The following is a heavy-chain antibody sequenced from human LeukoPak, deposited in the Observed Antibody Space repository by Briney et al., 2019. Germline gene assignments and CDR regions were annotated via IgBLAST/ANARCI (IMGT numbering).Heavy chain of an antibody. CDR3: ARGRPEYYDFWSGYYSGPILFDY. CDR2: IFHTGST. V-gene: IGHV4-38-2*02. Sequence: SETLSLTCTVSGYSISSGYYWAWIRQPPGKGLEWIGSIFHTGSTYHNPSLKSRVTISVDTSNNRFSLSLSSVTAADTAVYYCARGRPEYYDFWSGYYSGPILFDYWGQGTLVTVSS. D-gene: IGHD3-3*01. CDR1: GYSISSGYY. J-gene: IGHJ4*02.